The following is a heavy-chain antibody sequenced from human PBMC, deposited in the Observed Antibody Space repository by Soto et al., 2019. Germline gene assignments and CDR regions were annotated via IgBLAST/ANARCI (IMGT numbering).Heavy chain of an antibody. CDR3: ARELGYCSGGSCSIYYYYGMDV. D-gene: IGHD2-15*01. V-gene: IGHV4-34*01. J-gene: IGHJ6*02. Sequence: PSETLSLTCAVYSGSFSGYYWSWIRQPPGKGLEWIGEINHSGSTNYNPSLKSRVTISVDTSKNQFSLKLSSVTAADTAVYYCARELGYCSGGSCSIYYYYGMDVWGQGTTVTSP. CDR2: INHSGST. CDR1: SGSFSGYY.